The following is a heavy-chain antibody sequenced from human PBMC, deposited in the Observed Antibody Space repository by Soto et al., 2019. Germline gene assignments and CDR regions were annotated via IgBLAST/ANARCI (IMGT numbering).Heavy chain of an antibody. V-gene: IGHV3-30*18. J-gene: IGHJ4*02. CDR3: AKEGVGGWYGLYYFDY. D-gene: IGHD6-19*01. CDR2: ISYDGSNK. CDR1: GFTFSSYG. Sequence: GGSLRLSCAASGFTFSSYGMHWVRQAPGKGLEWVAVISYDGSNKYYADSVKGRFTISRDNSKNTLYLQMNSLRAEDTAVYYCAKEGVGGWYGLYYFDYWGQGTLVTVSS.